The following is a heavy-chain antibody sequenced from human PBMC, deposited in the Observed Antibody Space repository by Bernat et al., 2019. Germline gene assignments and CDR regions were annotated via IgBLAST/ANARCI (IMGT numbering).Heavy chain of an antibody. Sequence: QVQLQESGPGLVKPSETLSLTCTVSGGSISSYYWSWIRKPPGKGLEWIGYIYYSGSTNYNPSLKSRVTISVDTSKNQFSLKLSSVTAADTAVYYCARDLGYYYGMDVWGQGTTVTVSS. CDR1: GGSISSYY. J-gene: IGHJ6*02. V-gene: IGHV4-59*01. CDR3: ARDLGYYYGMDV. CDR2: IYYSGST.